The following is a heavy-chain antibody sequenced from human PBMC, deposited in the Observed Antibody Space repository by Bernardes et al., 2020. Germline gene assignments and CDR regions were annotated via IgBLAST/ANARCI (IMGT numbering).Heavy chain of an antibody. CDR2: IYWDDDK. V-gene: IGHV2-5*02. J-gene: IGHJ3*02. Sequence: SGPTLLKPTQTLTLICPFSGFSLSPSGLGVGWIRQPPGKALEWLALIYWDDDKRYSPSLQSRLTITKDTSKNQVVLRMTNVDPVDTATYYCAHSSYGDLQDHVFDIWGQGTMVTVSS. D-gene: IGHD4-17*01. CDR3: AHSSYGDLQDHVFDI. CDR1: GFSLSPSGLG.